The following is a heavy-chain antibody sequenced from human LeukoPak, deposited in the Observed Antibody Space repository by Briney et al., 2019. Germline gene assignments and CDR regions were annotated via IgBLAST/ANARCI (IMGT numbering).Heavy chain of an antibody. V-gene: IGHV4-30-2*01. Sequence: PSQTLSLTCSVSGGSISSGNYCWSWIRQPPGKGLEWIGYIYHSGSTTYNPSLKSRLTISLDRSKNQISLKVNSVTAADTAVYYCAADYTSRSYRFDHWGQGTLVTVSS. J-gene: IGHJ4*02. CDR1: GGSISSGNYC. CDR3: AADYTSRSYRFDH. CDR2: IYHSGST. D-gene: IGHD3-10*01.